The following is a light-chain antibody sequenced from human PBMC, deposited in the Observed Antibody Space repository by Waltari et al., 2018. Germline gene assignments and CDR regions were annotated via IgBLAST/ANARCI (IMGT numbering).Light chain of an antibody. CDR3: QVWDSHTVV. V-gene: IGLV3-21*02. J-gene: IGLJ2*01. Sequence: SYVLTQLSSMSVTPGQTARIVCGGRHIGTKAVHWYQRKAGQAPLLVLHDDDTRPSGIPDRFSGTNSGDTATLTISGVEDEDEADYFCQVWDSHTVVFGGGTNLTVL. CDR2: DDD. CDR1: HIGTKA.